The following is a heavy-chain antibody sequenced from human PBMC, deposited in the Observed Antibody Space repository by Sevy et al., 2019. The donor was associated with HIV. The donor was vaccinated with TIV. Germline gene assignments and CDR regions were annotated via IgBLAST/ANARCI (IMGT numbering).Heavy chain of an antibody. Sequence: GGSLRLSCAASGFTFSKYSMSWIRQTPGKGLEWVSTFSFGCGKINYADSVKGRFTISRDDSRNTFYLQMNSVRAEDTAIYYGAREGCTKPHDYWGQGTVVTVSS. CDR1: GFTFSKYS. CDR3: AREGCTKPHDY. D-gene: IGHD2-8*01. CDR2: FSFGCGKI. V-gene: IGHV3-23*01. J-gene: IGHJ4*02.